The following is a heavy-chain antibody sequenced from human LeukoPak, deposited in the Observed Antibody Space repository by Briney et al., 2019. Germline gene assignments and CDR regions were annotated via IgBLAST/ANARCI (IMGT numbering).Heavy chain of an antibody. D-gene: IGHD2-2*01. CDR1: GYTFTGYY. J-gene: IGHJ6*02. CDR3: ARVEVVPAAIAQPSLLYYGMDV. Sequence: GASVKVSCKASGYTFTGYYMHWVRQAPGQGLEWMGWINPNSGGTNYAQKFQGRVTMTRDTSISTAYMELSRLRSDDTAVYYCARVEVVPAAIAQPSLLYYGMDVWGQGTTVTVSS. CDR2: INPNSGGT. V-gene: IGHV1-2*02.